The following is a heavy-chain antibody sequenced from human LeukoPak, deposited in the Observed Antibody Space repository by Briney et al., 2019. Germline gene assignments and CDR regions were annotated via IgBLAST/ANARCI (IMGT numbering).Heavy chain of an antibody. V-gene: IGHV3-15*01. Sequence: PGGSLRLSCSASGFTFNNTWMSWVRQAPGKGLEWVGRIKSKTDGGTIDYAAPVKGRYTISRDDSENTLYLQMNTLRTEDTAVYYCARAVSGGSWDAFDIWGQGTMVTVSS. J-gene: IGHJ3*02. D-gene: IGHD2-15*01. CDR2: IKSKTDGGTI. CDR3: ARAVSGGSWDAFDI. CDR1: GFTFNNTW.